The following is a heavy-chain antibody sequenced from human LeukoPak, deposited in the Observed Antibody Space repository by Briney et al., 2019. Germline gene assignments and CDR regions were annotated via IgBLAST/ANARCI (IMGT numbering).Heavy chain of an antibody. D-gene: IGHD6-19*01. CDR3: AKLTGVAGTGDY. V-gene: IGHV3-30*18. CDR2: ISYDGSNK. CDR1: GFTFSSYG. Sequence: GRPLRLSCAASGFTFSSYGMHWVRQAPGKGLEWVAVISYDGSNKYYADSVKGRFTISRDNSKNTLYLQMNSLRAEDTAVYYCAKLTGVAGTGDYWGQGTLVTVSS. J-gene: IGHJ4*02.